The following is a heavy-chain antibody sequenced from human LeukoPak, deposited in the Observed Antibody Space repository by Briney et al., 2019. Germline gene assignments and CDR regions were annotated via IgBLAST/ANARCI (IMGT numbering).Heavy chain of an antibody. D-gene: IGHD2-2*01. J-gene: IGHJ4*02. CDR3: ARVVRGNCSSTTCFGPVDY. CDR1: GFIFSSYG. V-gene: IGHV3-30*03. CDR2: ISYDGSNK. Sequence: GGSLRLSCAASGFIFSSYGMHWVRQAPGKGLEWVAVISYDGSNKYYADSVKGRFTISRDNSKNTLYLQMNSLRTDDTAVYNCARVVRGNCSSTTCFGPVDYWGQGTLVTVSS.